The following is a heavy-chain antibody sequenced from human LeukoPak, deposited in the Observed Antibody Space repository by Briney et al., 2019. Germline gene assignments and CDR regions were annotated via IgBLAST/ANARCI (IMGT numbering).Heavy chain of an antibody. V-gene: IGHV3-33*01. CDR2: IWYDGSYE. J-gene: IGHJ4*02. CDR3: AGEQAYGDLRAGFDY. CDR1: GFTFNKYG. D-gene: IGHD4-17*01. Sequence: PGGSLRLSCVASGFTFNKYGVHWVRQAPGKGLEWVAVIWYDGSYEYFADSVKGRLAISRDNSKNTLYLQMNSLRAEDTAVYYCAGEQAYGDLRAGFDYWGQGTLVTVSS.